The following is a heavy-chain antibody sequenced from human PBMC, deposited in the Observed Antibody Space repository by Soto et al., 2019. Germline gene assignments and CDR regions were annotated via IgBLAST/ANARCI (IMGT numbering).Heavy chain of an antibody. V-gene: IGHV3-11*06. D-gene: IGHD4-17*01. J-gene: IGHJ4*02. Sequence: NPGGSLRLSCAASGFTFSDYYMSWIRQAPGKGLEWVSYISSSGGYTNYADSVKGRFTISRDNAKNSLYPQMNSLRAEDTAVYYCAKEYGRLDYWGQGTLVTVSS. CDR2: ISSSGGYT. CDR3: AKEYGRLDY. CDR1: GFTFSDYY.